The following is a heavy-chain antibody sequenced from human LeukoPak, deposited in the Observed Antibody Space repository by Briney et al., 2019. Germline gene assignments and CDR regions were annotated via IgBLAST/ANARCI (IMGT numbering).Heavy chain of an antibody. Sequence: GGSLRLSCAASGFTFDDYAMHWVRHAPGKGLEWVSGISWNSGSIGYADSVKGRFTISRDNSKNTLYLQMNSLRAEDTAVYYCARDRYYYDSSGYSTYWYFDLWGRGTLVTVSS. D-gene: IGHD3-22*01. CDR2: ISWNSGSI. CDR1: GFTFDDYA. CDR3: ARDRYYYDSSGYSTYWYFDL. J-gene: IGHJ2*01. V-gene: IGHV3-9*01.